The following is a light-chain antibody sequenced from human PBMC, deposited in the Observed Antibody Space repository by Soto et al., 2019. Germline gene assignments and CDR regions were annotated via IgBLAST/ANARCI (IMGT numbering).Light chain of an antibody. CDR1: QSIGST. Sequence: DIVLTQSPDTLSLSPGERAIFSCRTSQSIGSTLAWYQHKPGQAPRLLIYDASKRATGIPARFSGSGSGTDFTLTISSLEPEDFAVYFCQQRSKWPVTFGPGTTVDIK. V-gene: IGKV3-11*01. CDR3: QQRSKWPVT. CDR2: DAS. J-gene: IGKJ3*01.